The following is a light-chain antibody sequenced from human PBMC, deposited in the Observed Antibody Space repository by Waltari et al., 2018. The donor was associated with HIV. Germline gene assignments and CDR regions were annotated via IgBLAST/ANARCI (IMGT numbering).Light chain of an antibody. CDR3: QAWGSSTSGV. Sequence: SYEVTQPPSVAVSPGQTASITCSGYALGVKYTCWYQQKPGQSPLLVIYQDNKRPSGIPERFSGSSSGHTATLTISGTLPMDEADYYCQAWGSSTSGVFGTGTKLTVL. CDR1: ALGVKY. CDR2: QDN. J-gene: IGLJ3*02. V-gene: IGLV3-1*01.